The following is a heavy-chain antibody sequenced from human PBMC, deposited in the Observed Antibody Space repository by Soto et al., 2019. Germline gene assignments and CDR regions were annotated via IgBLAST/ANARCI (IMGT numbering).Heavy chain of an antibody. CDR3: ARQRPSWESYYYYYYMDV. Sequence: SETLSLTCTVSGGSISSYYWSWIRQPPGKGLEWIGYIYYSGSTNYNPSLKSRVTISVDTSKNQFSLKLSSVTAADTAVYYCARQRPSWESYYYYYYMDVWGKGTTVTVSS. CDR1: GGSISSYY. D-gene: IGHD1-26*01. V-gene: IGHV4-59*08. CDR2: IYYSGST. J-gene: IGHJ6*03.